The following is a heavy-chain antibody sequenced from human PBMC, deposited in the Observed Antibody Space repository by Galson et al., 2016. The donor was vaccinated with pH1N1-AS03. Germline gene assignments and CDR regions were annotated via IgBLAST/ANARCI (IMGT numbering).Heavy chain of an antibody. D-gene: IGHD2-2*01. V-gene: IGHV1-2*04. CDR2: TNTDSGVT. J-gene: IGHJ6*02. Sequence: SVKVSCKAFGYIFTGFYVHWVRQAPGQGLEWMGWTNTDSGVTNYAQKFEAWVTMTRDTSVSTAYMELYGLKSDDTAVYYCARDPRGPCTSATCPTTYYFGMDVWGQGTTVIVSS. CDR3: ARDPRGPCTSATCPTTYYFGMDV. CDR1: GYIFTGFY.